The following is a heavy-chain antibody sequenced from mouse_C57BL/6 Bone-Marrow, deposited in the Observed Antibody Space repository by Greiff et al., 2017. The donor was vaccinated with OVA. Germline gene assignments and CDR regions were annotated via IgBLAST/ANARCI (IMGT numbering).Heavy chain of an antibody. V-gene: IGHV7-1*01. CDR1: GFTFSDFY. CDR3: ARDAAGKFDY. CDR2: SRNKANDYTT. D-gene: IGHD4-1*01. J-gene: IGHJ2*01. Sequence: DVMLVESGGGLVQSGRSLRLSCATSGFTFSDFYMEWVRQAPGKGLEWIAASRNKANDYTTEYSASVKGRFIVSRDTSQSILYLQMNALRAEDTAIYYCARDAAGKFDYWGQGTTLTVSS.